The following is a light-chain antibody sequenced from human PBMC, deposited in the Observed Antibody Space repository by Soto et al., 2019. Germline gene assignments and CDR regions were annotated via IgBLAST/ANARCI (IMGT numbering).Light chain of an antibody. CDR2: GTS. CDR1: QAIRTD. CDR3: LQDYSYPRT. Sequence: AIQMTQSPSSLSASVGDRVTITCRASQAIRTDLGWYQQRPGKAPKRLIYGTSNLQSGVPSRFSGSGSGTDFTLTINSLQPEDFATYYCLQDYSYPRTFGQGTKVDIK. V-gene: IGKV1-6*01. J-gene: IGKJ1*01.